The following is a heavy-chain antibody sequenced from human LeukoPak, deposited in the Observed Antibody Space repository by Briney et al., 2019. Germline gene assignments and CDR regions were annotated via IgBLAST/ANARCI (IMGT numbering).Heavy chain of an antibody. CDR1: GYLFVMYS. V-gene: IGHV1-3*01. CDR2: IGAANDNA. CDR3: ARPLLEGLTFGTIPFDY. D-gene: IGHD1-1*01. Sequence: GASVKVSCKASGYLFVMYSIHWLRQAPGQSLEWMGAIGAANDNARCSQTFQGRVTISSDSSEQTVYMELSSLRSDDTAVYFCARPLLEGLTFGTIPFDYWGQGTRVTVSS. J-gene: IGHJ4*02.